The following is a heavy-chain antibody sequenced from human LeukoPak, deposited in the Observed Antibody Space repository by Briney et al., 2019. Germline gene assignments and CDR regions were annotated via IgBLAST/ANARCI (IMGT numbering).Heavy chain of an antibody. V-gene: IGHV4-61*02. CDR3: AMRERLAAAFDE. CDR1: GGSLSSASYY. CDR2: IYTSGST. D-gene: IGHD6-13*01. Sequence: SETLSLTCTVSGGSLSSASYYWSWVRQPVGTGLEWIGRIYTSGSTNYNPSLKSRVTISVDTSKNQFSLKLSSVTAADTAVYYCAMRERLAAAFDEGGQGTLVTV. J-gene: IGHJ4*02.